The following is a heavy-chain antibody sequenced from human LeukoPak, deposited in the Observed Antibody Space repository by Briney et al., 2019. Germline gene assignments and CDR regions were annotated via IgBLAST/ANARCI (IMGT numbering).Heavy chain of an antibody. CDR2: IGTAGDT. D-gene: IGHD6-13*01. CDR3: ANHSSSWPFDY. J-gene: IGHJ4*02. CDR1: GFTFSSYD. Sequence: GGSLRLSCAACGFTFSSYDMHWVRHATGKGQEWVSAIGTAGDTYYPGSVKGQFTISRENAKNSLYLQMNSLRAGDTAVYYCANHSSSWPFDYWGQGTLVTVSS. V-gene: IGHV3-13*03.